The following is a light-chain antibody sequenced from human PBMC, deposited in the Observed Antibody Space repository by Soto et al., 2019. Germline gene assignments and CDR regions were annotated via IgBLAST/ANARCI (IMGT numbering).Light chain of an antibody. CDR1: SSDVGGYNY. V-gene: IGLV2-14*01. CDR2: DVS. J-gene: IGLJ1*01. CDR3: SSYTSSSTL. Sequence: QSALTQPASVSGSPGQWITISCTGISSDVGGYNYVSWYQQHPGKAPKLMIYDVSNRPSGVSNRFSGSKSGNTASLTISGLQAEDEADYYCSSYTSSSTLFGTGTKLTVL.